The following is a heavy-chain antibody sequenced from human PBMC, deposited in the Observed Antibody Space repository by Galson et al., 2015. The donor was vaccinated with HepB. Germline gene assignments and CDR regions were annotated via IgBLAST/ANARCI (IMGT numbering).Heavy chain of an antibody. D-gene: IGHD2-2*02. CDR1: GDSVSSNSAA. CDR3: ARVDPDIVVVPAAIGDAFDI. J-gene: IGHJ3*02. CDR2: TYYRSKWYN. V-gene: IGHV6-1*01. Sequence: AISGDSVSSNSAAWNWIRQSPSRGLEWLGRTYYRSKWYNDYAVSVKSRITINPDTSKNQFSLQLNSVTPEDTAVYYCARVDPDIVVVPAAIGDAFDIWGQGTMVTVSS.